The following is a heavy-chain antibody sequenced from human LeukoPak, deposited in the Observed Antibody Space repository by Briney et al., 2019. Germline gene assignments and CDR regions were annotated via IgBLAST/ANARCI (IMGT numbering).Heavy chain of an antibody. CDR2: IYYSGST. Sequence: PSETLSLTCTVSGGSISSYYWSWIRQPPGKGLEWIGYIYYSGSTNYNPSLKSRVTISVDTSKNQFSLKLSSVTAADTAVYYCARMTDMVRGVITLYYFDYWGQGTLVAVSS. V-gene: IGHV4-59*01. D-gene: IGHD3-10*01. CDR1: GGSISSYY. CDR3: ARMTDMVRGVITLYYFDY. J-gene: IGHJ4*02.